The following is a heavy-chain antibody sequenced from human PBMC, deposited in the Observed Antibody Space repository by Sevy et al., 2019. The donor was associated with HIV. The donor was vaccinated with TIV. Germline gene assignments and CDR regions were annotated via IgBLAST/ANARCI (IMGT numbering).Heavy chain of an antibody. J-gene: IGHJ3*02. CDR1: GYTFTDYF. D-gene: IGHD3-22*01. CDR2: INPNSGGT. V-gene: IGHV1-2*02. CDR3: ASLSGYYYDSSRYYNTDAFDI. Sequence: ASVKVSCKASGYTFTDYFMHWVLQAPGQGLEWMGWINPNSGGTNYAQRFRGRVTMTRDTSISTAYMELSRLRSDDTAVYYCASLSGYYYDSSRYYNTDAFDIWGQGTMVTVSS.